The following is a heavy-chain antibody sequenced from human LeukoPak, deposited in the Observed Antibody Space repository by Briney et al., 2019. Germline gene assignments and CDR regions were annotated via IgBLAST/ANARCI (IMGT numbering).Heavy chain of an antibody. J-gene: IGHJ3*02. CDR1: GGSISSYY. D-gene: IGHD4-23*01. Sequence: SETLSLTCTVSGGSISSYYWSWIRQPPGKGLEWIGYIYYSGSTNYNPSLKSRVTISVDTSKNQFSLKLSSVTAADTAVYYCARHQHGNSDAFDIWGQGTMVTVSS. V-gene: IGHV4-59*01. CDR3: ARHQHGNSDAFDI. CDR2: IYYSGST.